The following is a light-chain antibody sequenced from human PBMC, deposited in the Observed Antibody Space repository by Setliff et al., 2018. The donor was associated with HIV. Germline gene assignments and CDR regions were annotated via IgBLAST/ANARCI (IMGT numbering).Light chain of an antibody. CDR2: DVS. V-gene: IGLV2-14*03. CDR1: GSDVGRYNY. J-gene: IGLJ1*01. CDR3: CSYTSISTYV. Sequence: QSALTQPASVSGSPGQSITISCTGTGSDVGRYNYVSWYQQHPGKTPKLIIYDVSKWPSGVSNRFSASKSGNTASLTISGLQAEDEADYYCCSYTSISTYVFGTGTRSPS.